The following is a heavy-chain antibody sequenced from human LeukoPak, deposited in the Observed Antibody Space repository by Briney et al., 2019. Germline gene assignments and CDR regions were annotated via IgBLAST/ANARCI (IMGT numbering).Heavy chain of an antibody. CDR3: AKMKYSSSSWYFQH. D-gene: IGHD6-6*01. Sequence: SETLSLTCTVSGGSISSYYWSWIRQPPGKGLEWIGYIYYSGSTNYNPSLKSRVTISVDTSKNQFSLKLSSVTAEDTAVYYCAKMKYSSSSWYFQHWGQGTLVTVSS. CDR2: IYYSGST. V-gene: IGHV4-59*01. CDR1: GGSISSYY. J-gene: IGHJ1*01.